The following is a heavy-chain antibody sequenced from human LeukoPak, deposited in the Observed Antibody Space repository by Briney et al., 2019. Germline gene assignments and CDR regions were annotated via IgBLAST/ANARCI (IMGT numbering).Heavy chain of an antibody. V-gene: IGHV4-39*01. CDR3: ATSRSRELDY. CDR2: IYYSGST. Sequence: TSETLSLTCTLSSGSISSSSDYWGWSRQPPGKGREWFGRIYYSGSTYYNPSLKSGVTISVDTSKNQFSLKLSSVTAADTAVYYCATSRSRELDYWGQGTLVTVSS. D-gene: IGHD1-1*01. CDR1: SGSISSSSDY. J-gene: IGHJ4*02.